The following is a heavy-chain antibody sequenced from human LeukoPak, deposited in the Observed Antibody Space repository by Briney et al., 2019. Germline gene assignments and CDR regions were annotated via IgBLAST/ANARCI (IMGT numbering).Heavy chain of an antibody. Sequence: GGSLRLSCAASGFTFSSYSMNWVRQAPGKGLEWVSSISSSSSYIYYADSVKGRFTISRDNAKNSLYLQMNSLRAEDTAVYYCAREARYCSGGSCGGWFDPWGQGTLVTVSS. J-gene: IGHJ5*02. D-gene: IGHD2-15*01. CDR1: GFTFSSYS. V-gene: IGHV3-21*01. CDR3: AREARYCSGGSCGGWFDP. CDR2: ISSSSSYI.